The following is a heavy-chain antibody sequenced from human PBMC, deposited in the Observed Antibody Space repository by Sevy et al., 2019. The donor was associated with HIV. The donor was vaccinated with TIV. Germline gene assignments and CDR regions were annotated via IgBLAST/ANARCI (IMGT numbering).Heavy chain of an antibody. Sequence: SETLSLTCTVSGGSISSSSYYWGWIRQPPGKGLEWIGSIYYSGSTYYNPSLKSRVTISVDTSKNQFSLKLSSVTAADTAVYYCASVRYYYDSSYYYCHGMDIWGQGTTVTVSS. CDR1: GGSISSSSYY. CDR3: ASVRYYYDSSYYYCHGMDI. J-gene: IGHJ6*02. CDR2: IYYSGST. V-gene: IGHV4-39*01. D-gene: IGHD3-22*01.